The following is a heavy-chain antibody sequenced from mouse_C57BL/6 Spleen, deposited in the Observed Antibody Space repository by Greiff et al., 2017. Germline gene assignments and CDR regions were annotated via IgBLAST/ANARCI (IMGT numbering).Heavy chain of an antibody. D-gene: IGHD4-1*01. V-gene: IGHV1-69*01. CDR3: ARKLGYYFDY. J-gene: IGHJ2*01. Sequence: QVHVKQPGAELVMPGASVKLSCKASGYTFTSYWMHWVKQRPGQGLEWIGEIDPSDSYTNYNQKFKGKSTLTVDKSSSTAYMQLSSLTSEDSAVYYCARKLGYYFDYWGQGTTLTVSS. CDR2: IDPSDSYT. CDR1: GYTFTSYW.